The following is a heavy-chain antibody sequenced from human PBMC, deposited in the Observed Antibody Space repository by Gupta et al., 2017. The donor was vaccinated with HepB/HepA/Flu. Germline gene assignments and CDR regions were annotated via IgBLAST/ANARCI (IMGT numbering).Heavy chain of an antibody. D-gene: IGHD5-18*01. Sequence: QVQLQESGPGLVKPSQTLSLTCIVSGDSVSSYYSSWIRHPPGKGLEWLGYVYYSGSTNYNPSLKRRVTISVDPSKNQFSLNLRSVTAQDTAVDYCATLRWSTAIDYWGQGTLVTVSS. CDR1: GDSVSSYY. V-gene: IGHV4-59*08. CDR2: VYYSGST. CDR3: ATLRWSTAIDY. J-gene: IGHJ4*02.